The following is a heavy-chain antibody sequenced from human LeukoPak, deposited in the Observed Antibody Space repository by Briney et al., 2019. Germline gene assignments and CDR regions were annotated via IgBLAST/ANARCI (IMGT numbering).Heavy chain of an antibody. V-gene: IGHV3-23*01. J-gene: IGHJ3*02. CDR3: AKDRSSGWPDAFDI. Sequence: GGSLRLSCAASGFTFSTYAMTWVRQAPGKGLEWVSLISGTGGSTYYADSVKGRFTISRDNSKNTLYLQMNSLRAEDTAVYYCAKDRSSGWPDAFDIWGQGTMVTVSS. CDR1: GFTFSTYA. CDR2: ISGTGGST. D-gene: IGHD6-19*01.